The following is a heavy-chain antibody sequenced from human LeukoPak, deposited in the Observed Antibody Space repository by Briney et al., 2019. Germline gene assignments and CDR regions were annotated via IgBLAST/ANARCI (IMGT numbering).Heavy chain of an antibody. V-gene: IGHV7-4-1*02. Sequence: GASVKVSCKTSGYTSTDNAISWVRQAPGQGLEWMGWINTNTGNPSYAQAFFTGRYVFSLDTSASTAYLQINGLKADDTAVYYCERDPKLGIRGYTYGYIDHWGQGTLLTVAS. D-gene: IGHD5-18*01. CDR2: INTNTGNP. CDR3: ERDPKLGIRGYTYGYIDH. J-gene: IGHJ4*02. CDR1: GYTSTDNA.